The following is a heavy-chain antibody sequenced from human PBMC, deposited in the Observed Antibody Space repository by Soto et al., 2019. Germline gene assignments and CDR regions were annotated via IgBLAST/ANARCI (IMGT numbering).Heavy chain of an antibody. J-gene: IGHJ4*02. Sequence: GGSLRLSCAASGFTFSSYAMSWVRQAPGKGLEWVSAISGSGGSTYYADSVKGRFTISRDNSKNTLYLQMNSLRAEDTAVYYCAKASPGYCSGGSCNFDYWGQGTLVTVSS. CDR3: AKASPGYCSGGSCNFDY. CDR2: ISGSGGST. V-gene: IGHV3-23*01. CDR1: GFTFSSYA. D-gene: IGHD2-15*01.